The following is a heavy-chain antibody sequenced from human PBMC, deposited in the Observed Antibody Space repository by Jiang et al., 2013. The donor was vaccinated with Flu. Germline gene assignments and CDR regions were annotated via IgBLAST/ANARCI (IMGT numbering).Heavy chain of an antibody. J-gene: IGHJ4*02. CDR1: GGTFSSFG. D-gene: IGHD5-18*01. Sequence: GAEVKKPGSSVKVSCKASGGTFSSFGISWVRQAPGQGLEWMGRIIPILETVNYAQKFQGRLTLSADTSTSTAYMELSSLRSEDTAVYYCAREEGYSYGYEWGQGTLV. V-gene: IGHV1-69*04. CDR2: IIPILETV. CDR3: AREEGYSYGYE.